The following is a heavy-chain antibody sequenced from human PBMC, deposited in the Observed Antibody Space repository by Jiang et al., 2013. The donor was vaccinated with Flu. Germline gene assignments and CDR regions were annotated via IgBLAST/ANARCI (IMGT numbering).Heavy chain of an antibody. CDR3: ARDLLRWSITMVRGVPLRDPYYMDV. Sequence: SGAEVKKPGSSVKVSCKASGGTFSSYAISWVRQAPGQGLEWMGGIIPIFGTANYAQKFQGRVTITADESTSTAYMELSSLRSEDTAVYYCARDLLRWSITMVRGVPLRDPYYMDVWGKGTTVTVSS. CDR1: GGTFSSYA. V-gene: IGHV1-69*01. J-gene: IGHJ6*03. D-gene: IGHD3-10*01. CDR2: IIPIFGTA.